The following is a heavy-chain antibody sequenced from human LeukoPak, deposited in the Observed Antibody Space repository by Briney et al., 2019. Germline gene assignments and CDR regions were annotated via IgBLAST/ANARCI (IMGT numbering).Heavy chain of an antibody. V-gene: IGHV4-34*01. Sequence: SETLSLTCTVYGGSFSDYYWTWIRQTPGKGLEWVGEINDSGSTNYNPSLKSRVTISLDTSKNQFSLKLSSVTAADTAVYYCARRFTMVRGFFDPWGQGTLVTVSS. CDR3: ARRFTMVRGFFDP. CDR2: INDSGST. D-gene: IGHD3-10*01. CDR1: GGSFSDYY. J-gene: IGHJ5*02.